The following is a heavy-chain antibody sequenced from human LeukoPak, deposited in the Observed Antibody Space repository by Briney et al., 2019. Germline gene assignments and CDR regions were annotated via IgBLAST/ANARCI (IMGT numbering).Heavy chain of an antibody. CDR1: GFTFSSYW. V-gene: IGHV3-74*01. J-gene: IGHJ4*02. CDR2: IHSDESSA. D-gene: IGHD1-26*01. CDR3: ARDLVGAHDF. Sequence: PGGSLRLSCAASGFTFSSYWMHWVRQAPGKGLVWVSRIHSDESSARYADSVKGRFTISRDNAKNTLYLQMNSLRAEDTAVYYCARDLVGAHDFWGQGTLVTVSS.